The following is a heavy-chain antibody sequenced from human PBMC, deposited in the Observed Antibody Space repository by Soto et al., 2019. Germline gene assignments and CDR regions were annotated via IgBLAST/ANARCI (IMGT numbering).Heavy chain of an antibody. D-gene: IGHD3-3*01. Sequence: GGSLRLSCAASGFTFSNAWMNWVRQAPGKGLEWVGRIKSKTDGGTTDYAAPVKGRFTISRDDSKNTLYLQMNSLKTEDTAVYYCTTHYYDFWSGSLYYFDYWGQGTLVTVSS. CDR1: GFTFSNAW. J-gene: IGHJ4*02. CDR2: IKSKTDGGTT. CDR3: TTHYYDFWSGSLYYFDY. V-gene: IGHV3-15*07.